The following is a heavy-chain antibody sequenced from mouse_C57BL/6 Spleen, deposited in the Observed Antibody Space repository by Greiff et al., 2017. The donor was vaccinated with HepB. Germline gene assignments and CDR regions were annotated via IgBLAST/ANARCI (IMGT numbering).Heavy chain of an antibody. CDR1: GYTFTSYW. Sequence: QVQLQQPGAELVMPGASVKLSCKASGYTFTSYWMHWVKQRPGQGLEWIGEIDPSDSYTNYNQKFKGKSTLTVDKSSSTAYMQLSSLTSEDSAVYYCARSMSDSFAYWGPATLVTVSA. J-gene: IGHJ3*01. CDR3: ARSMSDSFAY. V-gene: IGHV1-69*01. CDR2: IDPSDSYT.